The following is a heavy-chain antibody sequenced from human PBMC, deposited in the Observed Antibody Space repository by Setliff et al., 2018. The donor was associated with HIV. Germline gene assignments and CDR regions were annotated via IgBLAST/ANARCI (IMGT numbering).Heavy chain of an antibody. J-gene: IGHJ6*03. CDR3: ARLGYCSRTTCYGYYYMDV. CDR1: AGSISSHY. V-gene: IGHV4-59*08. D-gene: IGHD2-2*01. Sequence: SETLSLTCTVSAGSISSHYWSWIRQPPGKGLEWIGYIYNSRSTNYHPSPKSRLTISVDTSKNQFSLKLSSVTAADTAVYYCARLGYCSRTTCYGYYYMDVWGKGTTVTVSS. CDR2: IYNSRST.